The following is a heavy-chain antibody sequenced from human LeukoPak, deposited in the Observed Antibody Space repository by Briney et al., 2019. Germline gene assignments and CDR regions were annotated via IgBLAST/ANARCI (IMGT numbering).Heavy chain of an antibody. J-gene: IGHJ3*02. CDR3: ARAPSIAAIRHACDI. V-gene: IGHV4-4*07. CDR2: IYTSGST. Sequence: SETLSLTCTVAGGSISSYYWSWIRQPAGKGLEWIGRIYTSGSTNYNPSLKSRVTMSVDTSKNQFSLKLSSATAADTAVYYCARAPSIAAIRHACDIWGQGTMVTVSS. D-gene: IGHD6-6*01. CDR1: GGSISSYY.